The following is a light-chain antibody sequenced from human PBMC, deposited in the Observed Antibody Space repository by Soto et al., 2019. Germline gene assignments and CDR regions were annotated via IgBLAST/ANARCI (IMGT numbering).Light chain of an antibody. CDR1: QSVDIS. V-gene: IGKV3-11*01. CDR3: QQRSNWPVWT. CDR2: GAS. Sequence: IMLTKTPAALSVSPGERVTISWRASQSVDISLAWYQQKPGQATRLIIYGASTRANDMPGTFIGRGSGTDFTLTVVTLEPEDCSVYYSQQRSNWPVWTFGQGTKVEIK. J-gene: IGKJ1*01.